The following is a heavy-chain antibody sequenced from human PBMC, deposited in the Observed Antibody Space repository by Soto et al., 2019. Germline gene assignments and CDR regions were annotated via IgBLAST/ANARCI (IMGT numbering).Heavy chain of an antibody. J-gene: IGHJ4*02. Sequence: EVQLLESGGGLVQPGGSLRLSCAASGFTFSNYAMSWVRQAPGKGLGWVSSISKSGGGTYYAASVKGRFTISRDNSKNTLYLQMNSRKAEDTAVYSCAKTSSLFDYWGQGTLVSGSS. CDR2: ISKSGGGT. D-gene: IGHD6-13*01. V-gene: IGHV3-23*01. CDR3: AKTSSLFDY. CDR1: GFTFSNYA.